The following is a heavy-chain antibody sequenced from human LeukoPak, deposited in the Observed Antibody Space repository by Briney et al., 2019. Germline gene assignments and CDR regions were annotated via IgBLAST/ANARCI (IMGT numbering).Heavy chain of an antibody. J-gene: IGHJ3*02. CDR1: GGTFSSYA. D-gene: IGHD2-21*01. CDR3: ARDRGVVRYFDI. V-gene: IGHV1-69*06. Sequence: ASVKVSCKASGGTFSSYAISWVRQAPGQGLEWMGGIIPIFGTANYAQKFQGRVTITADKSMSTAYMELSSLRSEDTAVYYCARDRGVVRYFDIWGQGTMVTVSS. CDR2: IIPIFGTA.